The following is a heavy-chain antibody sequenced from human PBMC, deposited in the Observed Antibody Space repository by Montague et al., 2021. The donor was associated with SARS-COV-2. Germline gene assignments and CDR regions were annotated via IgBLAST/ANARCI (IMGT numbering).Heavy chain of an antibody. CDR1: GVSVSSNNYY. CDR3: AREVVGGNTDWLDT. V-gene: IGHV4-61*01. D-gene: IGHD1-26*01. Sequence: SETLSLTCSVSGVSVSSNNYYWTWIRQPPGKGLEWIGYIYFSGDTNHNPSLKGRVTTSIDTSKNQFSLRLTSVTPADTAVYYCAREVVGGNTDWLDTWGQGTLVTVSS. J-gene: IGHJ5*02. CDR2: IYFSGDT.